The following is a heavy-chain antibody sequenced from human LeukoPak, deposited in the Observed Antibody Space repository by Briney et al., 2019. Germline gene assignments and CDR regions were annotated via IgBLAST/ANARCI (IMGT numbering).Heavy chain of an antibody. CDR3: AKAGIQLGSYYGMDV. V-gene: IGHV3-23*01. Sequence: PGGSLRLSCAASGFTFSSYAMSWVRQAPGKGLEWVSAISGSGGSTYYADSVKGRFTISRDNSKNTLYLQMNSLRAEDTAVYYCAKAGIQLGSYYGMDVWGQGTTVTVSS. D-gene: IGHD5-18*01. CDR1: GFTFSSYA. J-gene: IGHJ6*02. CDR2: ISGSGGST.